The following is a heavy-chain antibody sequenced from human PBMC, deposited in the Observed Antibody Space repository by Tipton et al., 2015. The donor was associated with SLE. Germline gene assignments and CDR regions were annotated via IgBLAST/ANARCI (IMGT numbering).Heavy chain of an antibody. Sequence: GLVKPSQTLSLTCAISGDSVSANSAAWNWIRQSPSRGLEWLGRTYYRSNWYSDYAVSVKSRMTINPDTSKNQFSLALSSVTPEDTAVYYCAGGAHGNTVSLFQYWGHGTLVTVSS. CDR3: AGGAHGNTVSLFQY. CDR1: GDSVSANSAA. CDR2: TYYRSNWYS. D-gene: IGHD3-16*01. J-gene: IGHJ4*01. V-gene: IGHV6-1*01.